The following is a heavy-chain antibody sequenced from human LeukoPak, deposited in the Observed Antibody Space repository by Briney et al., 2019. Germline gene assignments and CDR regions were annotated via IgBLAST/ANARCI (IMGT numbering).Heavy chain of an antibody. CDR2: FSHSGST. Sequence: TSETLSLTCTVSGGSISSGSYYWGWIRQPPGEGLEWIAYFSHSGSTFYNPSLKSRVTISLDTSKNQFSLNLRSVTAADTAVYYCAGQNIPTPHDYWGQGTQVTVSS. V-gene: IGHV4-30-2*01. J-gene: IGHJ4*02. CDR1: GGSISSGSYY. CDR3: AGQNIPTPHDY. D-gene: IGHD2-2*02.